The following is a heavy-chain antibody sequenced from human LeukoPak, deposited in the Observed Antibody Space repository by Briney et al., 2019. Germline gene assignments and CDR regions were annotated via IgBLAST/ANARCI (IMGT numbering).Heavy chain of an antibody. CDR1: GFAFSTYE. CDR3: ARVAALQGDNDSWHGYLYYFDQ. V-gene: IGHV3-48*03. CDR2: ISTGGSTI. D-gene: IGHD3-3*01. J-gene: IGHJ4*02. Sequence: GGSLRLSCTASGFAFSTYEMNWVRQAPGKGLEWVSYISTGGSTIEYADSVKGRFTISRDNAKNSVYLQMNSLRSEDTAVYYCARVAALQGDNDSWHGYLYYFDQWGQGTLVTVSS.